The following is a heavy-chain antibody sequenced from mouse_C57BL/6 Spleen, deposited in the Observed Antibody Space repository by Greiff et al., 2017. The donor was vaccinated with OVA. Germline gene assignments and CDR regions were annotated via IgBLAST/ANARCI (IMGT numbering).Heavy chain of an antibody. CDR1: GYSFTSYY. D-gene: IGHD2-4*01. CDR2: IYPGSGNT. CDR3: ARGGNDYDEFAY. J-gene: IGHJ3*01. V-gene: IGHV1-66*01. Sequence: LQESGPELVKPGASVKISCKASGYSFTSYYIHWVKQRPGQGLEWIGWIYPGSGNTKYNEKFKGKATLTADTSSSTAYMQLSSLTSEDSAVYYCARGGNDYDEFAYWGQGTLVTVSA.